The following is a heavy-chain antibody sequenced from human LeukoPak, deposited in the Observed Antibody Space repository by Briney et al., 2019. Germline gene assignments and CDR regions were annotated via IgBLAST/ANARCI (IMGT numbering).Heavy chain of an antibody. Sequence: SETLSLTCAVSGGSISSGGYSWSWIRQPPGKGLEWIVYIYHSGSTYYNPSLKSRVTISVDRSKNQFSLKLSSVTAADTAVYYCALQIIRGYSYGFDYWGQGTLVTVSS. CDR1: GGSISSGGYS. CDR2: IYHSGST. V-gene: IGHV4-30-2*01. J-gene: IGHJ4*02. D-gene: IGHD5-18*01. CDR3: ALQIIRGYSYGFDY.